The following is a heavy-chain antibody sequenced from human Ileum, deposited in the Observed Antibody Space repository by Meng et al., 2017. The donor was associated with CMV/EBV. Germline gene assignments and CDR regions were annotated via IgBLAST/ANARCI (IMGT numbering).Heavy chain of an antibody. CDR2: TYHSGST. J-gene: IGHJ4*02. Sequence: SGGSISSNNWWSWVRQPPGKGLEWIGETYHSGSTNYNPSLQSRVTISLDKSTNQFSLKLSSVTAADTAVYYCARGASGDSGGYGFDYWGQGTLVTVSS. CDR1: GGSISSNNW. CDR3: ARGASGDSGGYGFDY. V-gene: IGHV4-4*02. D-gene: IGHD3-22*01.